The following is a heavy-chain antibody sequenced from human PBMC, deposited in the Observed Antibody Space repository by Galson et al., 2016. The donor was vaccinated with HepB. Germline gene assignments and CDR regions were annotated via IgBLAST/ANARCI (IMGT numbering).Heavy chain of an antibody. V-gene: IGHV3-30-3*01. Sequence: SLRLSCAASGFTFSGFAMHWVRQAPGKGLEWVAITTYDGSNKAYADSVRGRFTISRDNSKNTLYLQMNSLRPEDTAVYYCVRDIPYSNSGYSFFDYWGQGTLVTVSS. CDR2: TTYDGSNK. CDR3: VRDIPYSNSGYSFFDY. CDR1: GFTFSGFA. D-gene: IGHD5-12*01. J-gene: IGHJ4*02.